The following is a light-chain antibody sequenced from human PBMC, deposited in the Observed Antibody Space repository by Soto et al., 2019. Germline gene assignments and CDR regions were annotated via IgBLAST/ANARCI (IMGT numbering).Light chain of an antibody. CDR2: TAS. CDR1: QGIGNS. CDR3: QKYDSVPWS. Sequence: DIQMTQSPSSLSASAGDRVTITCRASQGIGNSLAWYQQKPGKVPKVLIYTASTLHSGVPSRFSGSGSGTDFTLTINSLQPEDVATYFCQKYDSVPWSFGQGTRVEI. J-gene: IGKJ1*01. V-gene: IGKV1-27*01.